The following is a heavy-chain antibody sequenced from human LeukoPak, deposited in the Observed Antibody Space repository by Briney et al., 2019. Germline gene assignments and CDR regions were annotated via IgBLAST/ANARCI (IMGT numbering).Heavy chain of an antibody. D-gene: IGHD1-1*01. Sequence: KSGGSLRLSCAASGFDFNIHTMNWVRQAPGKGLEWVSSISSTGTYIYYADSLQGRFTISRDNAKNSLYLQMDSLRAEDTATYFCARLDPQNIYYYYYYMDVWGKGTTVTVSS. CDR1: GFDFNIHT. J-gene: IGHJ6*03. V-gene: IGHV3-21*06. CDR2: ISSTGTYI. CDR3: ARLDPQNIYYYYYYMDV.